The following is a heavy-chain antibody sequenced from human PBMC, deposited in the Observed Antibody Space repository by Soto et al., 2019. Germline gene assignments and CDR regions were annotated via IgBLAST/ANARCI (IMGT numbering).Heavy chain of an antibody. Sequence: GGSLRLSCAASGFTFSSYWMSWVRQAPGKGLEWVAHIKQDGSERYFVDSVKGRFTISRDNAKNSLYLQMNSLRAEDTAVYYCPRDPRIAAAGTERYYYYGMDVWGQGTTVTVCS. V-gene: IGHV3-7*01. J-gene: IGHJ6*02. CDR2: IKQDGSER. D-gene: IGHD6-13*01. CDR3: PRDPRIAAAGTERYYYYGMDV. CDR1: GFTFSSYW.